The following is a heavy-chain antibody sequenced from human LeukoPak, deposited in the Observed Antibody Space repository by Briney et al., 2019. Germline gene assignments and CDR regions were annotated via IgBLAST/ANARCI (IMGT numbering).Heavy chain of an antibody. J-gene: IGHJ6*04. CDR1: GGSISSSSYY. CDR2: IYYSGST. CDR3: AREDTFSSFPDV. D-gene: IGHD6-6*01. Sequence: SETLSLTCTVSGGSISSSSYYWGWIRQPPGKGLEWIGSIYYSGSTYYNPSLKSRVTISVDTSKNQFSLKLSSVTAADTAVYYCAREDTFSSFPDVWGKGTTVTVSS. V-gene: IGHV4-39*02.